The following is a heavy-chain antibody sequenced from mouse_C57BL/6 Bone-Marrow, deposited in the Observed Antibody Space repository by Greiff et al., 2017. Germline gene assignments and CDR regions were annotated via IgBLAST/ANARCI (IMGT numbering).Heavy chain of an antibody. Sequence: VKLMESGPGLVQPSQSLSITCTVSGFSLTSYGVHWVRQSPGKGLEWLGVIWRGGSTDYNAAFMSRLSITKDNSKSQVFFKMNSLQADDTAIYYCATIDSGAVCYAMDYWGQGTSVTVSS. CDR1: GFSLTSYG. CDR2: IWRGGST. D-gene: IGHD1-1*01. V-gene: IGHV2-5*01. CDR3: ATIDSGAVCYAMDY. J-gene: IGHJ4*01.